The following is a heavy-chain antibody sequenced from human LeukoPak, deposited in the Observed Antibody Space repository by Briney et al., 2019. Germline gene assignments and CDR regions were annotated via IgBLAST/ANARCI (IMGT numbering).Heavy chain of an antibody. J-gene: IGHJ4*02. Sequence: TGGSLRLSCAASGFTVSSNYMSWVRQAPGKGLEWVSVIYSGGSTYYADSVKGRFTISRDNSKNTLYLQMNSLRAEDTAVYYCAKGSPSGYGGNLGYWGQGTLVTVSS. V-gene: IGHV3-53*01. CDR2: IYSGGST. CDR1: GFTVSSNY. CDR3: AKGSPSGYGGNLGY. D-gene: IGHD4-23*01.